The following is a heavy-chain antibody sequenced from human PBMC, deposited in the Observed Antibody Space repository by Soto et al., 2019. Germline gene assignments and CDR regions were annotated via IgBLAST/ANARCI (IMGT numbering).Heavy chain of an antibody. CDR1: AYTFTRYG. Sequence: QVQLVQSGAEVKKPGASVKVSCKASAYTFTRYGFVWVRQAPGQGLEYMGWISAYNGDAKYAQDFQGRVTMTIDTTTKAGYMELASLTSADTAVYYCATGMWLGTLDPWGQVTLVTVSS. CDR3: ATGMWLGTLDP. D-gene: IGHD3-10*01. J-gene: IGHJ5*02. CDR2: ISAYNGDA. V-gene: IGHV1-18*01.